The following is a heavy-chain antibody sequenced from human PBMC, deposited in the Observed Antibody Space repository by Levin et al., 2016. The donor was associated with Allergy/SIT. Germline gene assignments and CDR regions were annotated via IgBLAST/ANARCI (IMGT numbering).Heavy chain of an antibody. Sequence: ASVKVSCKASGYTFTSYAMHWVRQAPGQRLEWMGWINAGNGNTKYSQKFQGRVTITGDTSASTGYMELSSLTSEDTAVYYCARDLFGDTIPIDHWGQGTLVTVSS. CDR3: ARDLFGDTIPIDH. J-gene: IGHJ4*02. CDR2: INAGNGNT. D-gene: IGHD3-9*01. CDR1: GYTFTSYA. V-gene: IGHV1-3*01.